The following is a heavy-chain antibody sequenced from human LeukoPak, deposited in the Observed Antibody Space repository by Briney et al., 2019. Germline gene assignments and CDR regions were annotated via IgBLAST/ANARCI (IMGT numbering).Heavy chain of an antibody. CDR3: ATGERPPPYTTDAWYFAL. CDR2: IGTEADP. V-gene: IGHV3-13*05. CDR1: GFKFSNSD. J-gene: IGHJ2*01. Sequence: GGSLRLSCAASGFKFSNSDMHWVRQSAGKGLEWVSTIGTEADPFYPGSVKGRFTISRDNAKDSLYLQMNSLRVEDTGVYYCATGERPPPYTTDAWYFALWGRGTLVTVSS. D-gene: IGHD1-26*01.